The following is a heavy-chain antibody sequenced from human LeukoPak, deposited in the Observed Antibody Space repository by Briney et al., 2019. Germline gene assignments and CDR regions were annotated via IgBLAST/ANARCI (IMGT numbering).Heavy chain of an antibody. CDR1: GFTFSSYA. CDR3: AKDHRYYYDSSGYYGGHYFDY. J-gene: IGHJ4*02. Sequence: PGGSLRLSCAASGFTFSSYAMSWVRQAPGKGLEWVSAISGSGGSTYYADFVKGRFTISRDNSKNTLYLQMNSLRAEDTAVYYCAKDHRYYYDSSGYYGGHYFDYWGQGTLVTVSS. V-gene: IGHV3-23*01. D-gene: IGHD3-22*01. CDR2: ISGSGGST.